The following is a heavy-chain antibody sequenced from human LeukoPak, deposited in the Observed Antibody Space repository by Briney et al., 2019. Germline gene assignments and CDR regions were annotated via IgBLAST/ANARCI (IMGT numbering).Heavy chain of an antibody. CDR1: GFTFSNYA. Sequence: GGSLRLSCAASGFTFSNYAMSWVRQAPGKGLEWVSIISSSGVSTYYADSVKGRFTISRDSSKNTLYLQMNSLRAEDTAIYYCAGYNSTRGFDPWGQGTLVTVSS. D-gene: IGHD6-13*01. V-gene: IGHV3-23*01. J-gene: IGHJ5*02. CDR3: AGYNSTRGFDP. CDR2: ISSSGVST.